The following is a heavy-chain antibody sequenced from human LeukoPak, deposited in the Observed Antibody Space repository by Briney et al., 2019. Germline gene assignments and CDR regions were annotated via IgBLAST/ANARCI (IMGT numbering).Heavy chain of an antibody. V-gene: IGHV1-69*13. D-gene: IGHD6-6*01. CDR1: GGSFRTYP. Sequence: SVKVSCKASGGSFRTYPISWVRQAPGQGLEWMGGLTQFFRRTNYTQKFQGRLTITADASSSTAYMELSDLRSDDTAVYYCASPISGYSSSSSYYYYYMDVWGKGTTVTVSS. J-gene: IGHJ6*03. CDR2: LTQFFRRT. CDR3: ASPISGYSSSSSYYYYYMDV.